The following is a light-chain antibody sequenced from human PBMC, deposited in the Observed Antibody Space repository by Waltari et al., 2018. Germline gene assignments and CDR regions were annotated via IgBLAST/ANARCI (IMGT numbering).Light chain of an antibody. J-gene: IGKJ2*01. V-gene: IGKV3-15*01. CDR1: QSVSSN. CDR2: GAS. Sequence: EIVMTQSPATLSVSPGERATLSCRASQSVSSNLAWYQQKPGQAPRLLIYGASTRATGIPARFSGSWSGTEFTLTISSLQSEDFAVYYCQQYNNWPLMYTFGQGTKLEIK. CDR3: QQYNNWPLMYT.